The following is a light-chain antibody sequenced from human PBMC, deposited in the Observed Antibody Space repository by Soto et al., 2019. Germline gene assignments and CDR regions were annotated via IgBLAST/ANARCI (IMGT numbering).Light chain of an antibody. CDR2: EVT. CDR1: SSDVGGYNY. Sequence: ALTQPASVSGSPGQAITISCTGTSSDVGGYNYVSWDQQHPGKAPKPMIYEVTNQPSGVSDLFSGSKSGNTASLTNSGLQSEAVVHEYCTSYTSSRTPVFGTGTKLPV. CDR3: TSYTSSRTPV. V-gene: IGLV2-14*01. J-gene: IGLJ1*01.